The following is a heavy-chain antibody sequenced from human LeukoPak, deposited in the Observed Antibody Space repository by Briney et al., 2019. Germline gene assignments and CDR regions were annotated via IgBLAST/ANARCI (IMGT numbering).Heavy chain of an antibody. CDR1: GGPITSYY. CDR3: AWTKRYYFDS. J-gene: IGHJ4*02. CDR2: IYYSGNT. V-gene: IGHV4-59*01. D-gene: IGHD1-1*01. Sequence: SETLSLTCTVSGGPITSYYWSWIRQPPGKGLEWIGYIYYSGNTNYNPSLKSRVTISVDTSKYQFSLKLNSVTAADTAVYYCAWTKRYYFDSWGQGTLVTVSS.